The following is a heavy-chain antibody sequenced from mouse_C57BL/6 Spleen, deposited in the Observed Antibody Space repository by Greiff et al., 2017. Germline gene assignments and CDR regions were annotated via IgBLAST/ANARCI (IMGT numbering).Heavy chain of an antibody. V-gene: IGHV1-82*01. Sequence: QVQLKESGPELVKPGASVKISCKASGYAFSSSWMNWVKQRPGKGLEWIGRIYPGDGDTNYNGKFKGKATRTADKSSSTAYMQLSSLTSEDSAVYFCARSTGRAMDYWGQGTSVTVSS. CDR3: ARSTGRAMDY. CDR2: IYPGDGDT. D-gene: IGHD4-1*02. CDR1: GYAFSSSW. J-gene: IGHJ4*01.